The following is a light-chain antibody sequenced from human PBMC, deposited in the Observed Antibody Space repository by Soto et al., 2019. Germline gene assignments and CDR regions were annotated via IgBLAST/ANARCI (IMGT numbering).Light chain of an antibody. J-gene: IGKJ3*01. V-gene: IGKV3-11*01. CDR1: QSVSSY. CDR3: QQRSNPFT. CDR2: DAS. Sequence: EIVLTQSPATLSLSPGERATLSCRASQSVSSYLAWYQQKPGQAPRLLIYDASNRATGIPARFSGSGSGTDFTLTISSLEPEDFAVYYCQQRSNPFTFGPETRVDIK.